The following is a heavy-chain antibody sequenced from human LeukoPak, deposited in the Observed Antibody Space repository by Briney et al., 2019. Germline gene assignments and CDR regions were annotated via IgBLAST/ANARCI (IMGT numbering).Heavy chain of an antibody. Sequence: SETLSLTCTVSGGSISSYYWSWMRQPPGKGLEGIGYIYYSGSTNYNPSLKSRVTISVDTSKNQFSLKLSSVTAADTAVYYCARFHSGSYFNWFDPWGQGTLVTVSS. CDR2: IYYSGST. D-gene: IGHD1-26*01. J-gene: IGHJ5*02. CDR1: GGSISSYY. V-gene: IGHV4-59*01. CDR3: ARFHSGSYFNWFDP.